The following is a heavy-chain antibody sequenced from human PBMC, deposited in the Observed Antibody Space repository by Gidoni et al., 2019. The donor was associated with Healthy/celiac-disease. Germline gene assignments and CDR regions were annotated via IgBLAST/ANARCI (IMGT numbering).Heavy chain of an antibody. CDR3: ARYSGSLNDAFDI. V-gene: IGHV3-33*01. D-gene: IGHD1-26*01. J-gene: IGHJ3*02. CDR2: IWYDGSNK. CDR1: GFTFSRYG. Sequence: QVQLVESGGGVVQPGRSLRLSCAASGFTFSRYGMHWVRPAPGKGLEWVAVIWYDGSNKYYADSVKGRFTISRDNSKNTLYLQMNSLRAEDTAVYYCARYSGSLNDAFDIWGQGTMVTVSS.